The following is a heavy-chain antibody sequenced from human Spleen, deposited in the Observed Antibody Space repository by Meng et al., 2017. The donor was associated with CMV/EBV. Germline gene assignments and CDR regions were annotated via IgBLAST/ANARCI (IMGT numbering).Heavy chain of an antibody. D-gene: IGHD5-24*01. V-gene: IGHV3-7*01. J-gene: IGHJ4*02. Sequence: GESLKISCAASGFTFSSFWMSWVRQAPGKGLEWVANIRQDGSGRKYVDSLKGRFTISRDNAQNSLYLQMNSLRAEDTAVYYCARDGRGGYNDYWGQGTLVTVSS. CDR1: GFTFSSFW. CDR3: ARDGRGGYNDY. CDR2: IRQDGSGR.